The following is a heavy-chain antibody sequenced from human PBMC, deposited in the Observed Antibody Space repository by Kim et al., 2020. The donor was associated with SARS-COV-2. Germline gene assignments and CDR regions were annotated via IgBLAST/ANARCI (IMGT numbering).Heavy chain of an antibody. Sequence: SETLSLTCTVSGGSISSYYWSWIRQPPGKGLEWIGYIYYTGSTNYNPSLKSRVTISVDTSKKQFSLKLSYVTAVDTAVYYCARVYSGYDLGAFDIWGQGTMVTVSS. CDR3: ARVYSGYDLGAFDI. CDR1: GGSISSYY. V-gene: IGHV4-59*01. J-gene: IGHJ3*02. CDR2: IYYTGST. D-gene: IGHD5-12*01.